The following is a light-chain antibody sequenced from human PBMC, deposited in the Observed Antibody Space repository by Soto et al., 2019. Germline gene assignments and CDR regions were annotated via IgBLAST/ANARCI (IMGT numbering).Light chain of an antibody. Sequence: QSVLTQPPSASGTPGQRVAISCSGGNSNIGTNNVNWYQQLPGTAPKLLIYGNNQRPSGVPDRFSGSRSGTSASLAISGLQSEDEADYYCVAWDDSLNGHVVFGGGTQLTVL. CDR1: NSNIGTNN. CDR2: GNN. V-gene: IGLV1-44*01. CDR3: VAWDDSLNGHVV. J-gene: IGLJ2*01.